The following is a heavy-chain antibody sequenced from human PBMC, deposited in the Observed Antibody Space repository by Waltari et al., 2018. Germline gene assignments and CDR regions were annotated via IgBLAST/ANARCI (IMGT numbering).Heavy chain of an antibody. CDR3: ARDRVPSSV. CDR1: GFTFNTYA. D-gene: IGHD3-10*01. Sequence: DVQLVESGGALVQPGGSLRLSCTASGFTFNTYAMTWVRQAPGKGVEWVSFITSNAQSTHYAVSVQGRFTVSRENSKNTLYLQMSSLRAEDTAVYFCARDRVPSSVWGHGTLVTISS. J-gene: IGHJ4*01. V-gene: IGHV3-23*04. CDR2: ITSNAQST.